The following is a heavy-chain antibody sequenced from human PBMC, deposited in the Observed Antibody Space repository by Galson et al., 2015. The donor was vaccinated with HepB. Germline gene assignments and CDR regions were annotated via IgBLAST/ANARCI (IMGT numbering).Heavy chain of an antibody. Sequence: SLRLSCAASGFTFSSYAMHWVRQAPGKGLEYVSANSSNGSSTYYAVSVKGRFTISRDNSKNTLYLQMSSLRAEDTAVYYCARDTKQRTWLWELLYARWLHFDYWGQGTLVIVSS. D-gene: IGHD3-10*01. CDR3: ARDTKQRTWLWELLYARWLHFDY. CDR2: NSSNGSST. CDR1: GFTFSSYA. J-gene: IGHJ4*02. V-gene: IGHV3-64D*06.